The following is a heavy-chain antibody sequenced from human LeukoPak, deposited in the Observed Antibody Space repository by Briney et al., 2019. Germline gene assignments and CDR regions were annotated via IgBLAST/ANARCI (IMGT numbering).Heavy chain of an antibody. CDR1: GGSISSYY. Sequence: SETPSLTCTVSGGSISSYYWSWIRQPPGKGLEWIGYIYNSGSTNYNPSLKSRVTTSVDTSKNQFSLKLSSVTAADTAVYYCARNFPSSSDAFDIWGQGTMVTVSS. D-gene: IGHD6-6*01. J-gene: IGHJ3*02. CDR3: ARNFPSSSDAFDI. V-gene: IGHV4-59*01. CDR2: IYNSGST.